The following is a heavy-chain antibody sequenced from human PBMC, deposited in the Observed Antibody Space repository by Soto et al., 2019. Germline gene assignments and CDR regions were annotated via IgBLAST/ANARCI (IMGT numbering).Heavy chain of an antibody. J-gene: IGHJ4*02. Sequence: QPGGSLRLSCAASGFSFSGSVMHWVRQASGKGLEWVGLIRSKANSYATAYAASVKGRFTFSRDDSKNTVHLQMNSLKTEDTAVYYCTRDGLRLGELSFDYWGQGILVTVSS. D-gene: IGHD3-16*02. CDR2: IRSKANSYAT. CDR3: TRDGLRLGELSFDY. CDR1: GFSFSGSV. V-gene: IGHV3-73*01.